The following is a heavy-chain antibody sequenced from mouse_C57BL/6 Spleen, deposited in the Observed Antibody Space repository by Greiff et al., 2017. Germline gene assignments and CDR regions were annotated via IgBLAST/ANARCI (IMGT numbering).Heavy chain of an antibody. CDR1: GFNIKDDY. V-gene: IGHV14-4*01. J-gene: IGHJ2*01. D-gene: IGHD1-1*01. Sequence: VQLKQSGAELVRPGASVKLSCTASGFNIKDDYMHWVKQRPEQGLEWIGWIDPENGDTEYASKFQGKATITADTSSNTAYLQLSSLTSEDTAVYYCTTWGGSSYKEVDYWGQGTTLTVSS. CDR3: TTWGGSSYKEVDY. CDR2: IDPENGDT.